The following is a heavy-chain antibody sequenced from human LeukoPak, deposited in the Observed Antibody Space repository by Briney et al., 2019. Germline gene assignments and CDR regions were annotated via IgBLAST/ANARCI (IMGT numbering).Heavy chain of an antibody. Sequence: AASVKVSCKASGGTFSSYAISWVRQAPGQGLEWMGGIIPIFGTANYAQKFQGRVTITTDESTSTAYMELSSLRSEDTAVYYCARDKSSGWYSGALDYWGQGTLVTVSS. CDR3: ARDKSSGWYSGALDY. V-gene: IGHV1-69*05. CDR2: IIPIFGTA. D-gene: IGHD6-19*01. J-gene: IGHJ4*02. CDR1: GGTFSSYA.